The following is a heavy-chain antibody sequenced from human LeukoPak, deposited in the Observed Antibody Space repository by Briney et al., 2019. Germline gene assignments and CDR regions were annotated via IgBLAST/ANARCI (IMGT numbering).Heavy chain of an antibody. CDR2: INPSGGST. Sequence: GASVKVSCKASGYTFTSYYMHWVRQAPGQGLEWMGIINPSGGSTSYAQKFQGRVTMTRDMSTSTVYMELNSLRSEDTAVYYCARDYYDSSGYYYPFDYWGQGTLVTVSS. J-gene: IGHJ4*02. D-gene: IGHD3-22*01. CDR1: GYTFTSYY. CDR3: ARDYYDSSGYYYPFDY. V-gene: IGHV1-46*01.